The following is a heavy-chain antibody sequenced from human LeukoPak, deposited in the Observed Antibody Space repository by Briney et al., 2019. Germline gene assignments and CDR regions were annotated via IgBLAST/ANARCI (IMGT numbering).Heavy chain of an antibody. J-gene: IGHJ3*02. CDR2: ISSSSSYI. CDR1: GFTFSSYS. CDR3: ARVGASDAFDI. Sequence: GGSLRLSCAASGFTFSSYSMNWVRQAPGKGLEWVSPISSSSSYIYYADSVKGRFTISRDNAKNSLYLQMNSLRAEDTAVYYCARVGASDAFDIWGQGTMVTVSS. V-gene: IGHV3-21*01. D-gene: IGHD4/OR15-4a*01.